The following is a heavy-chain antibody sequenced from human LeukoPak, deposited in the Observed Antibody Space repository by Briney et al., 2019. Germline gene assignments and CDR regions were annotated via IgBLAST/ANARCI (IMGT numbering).Heavy chain of an antibody. D-gene: IGHD2-2*01. CDR3: ARDGPIVVVPAATYYFDY. V-gene: IGHV3-7*01. J-gene: IGHJ4*02. CDR2: IKKDGSEI. CDR1: GYTFIDYW. Sequence: GGSLRHSSVASGYTFIDYWMRWVRLTPGKGLEWVANIKKDGSEIYYVDCVKGRFTISRDNAKNSMYLQMNSLRVEDTAVYYWARDGPIVVVPAATYYFDYWGQGTLVTVSS.